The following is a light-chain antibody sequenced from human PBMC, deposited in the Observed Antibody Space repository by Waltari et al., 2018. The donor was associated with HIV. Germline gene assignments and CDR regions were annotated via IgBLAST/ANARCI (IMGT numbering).Light chain of an antibody. CDR1: QNIDNF. V-gene: IGKV1-39*01. CDR3: LQGYSTPLT. Sequence: DIQMTQSPSSLSASVGDRVTITCQASQNIDNFLTWYQQKPGKAPTLLISGTSAFQSGVPSRFTASGSGTDFTLTINSLQPEDFATYFCLQGYSTPLTFGPGTKVDIK. CDR2: GTS. J-gene: IGKJ3*01.